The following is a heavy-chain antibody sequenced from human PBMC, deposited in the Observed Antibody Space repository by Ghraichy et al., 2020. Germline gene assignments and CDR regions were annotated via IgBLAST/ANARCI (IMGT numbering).Heavy chain of an antibody. D-gene: IGHD2-15*01. CDR1: GYTFTGYY. J-gene: IGHJ3*02. CDR2: IYPNSGGT. Sequence: ASVKVSCKASGYTFTGYYMHWVRQAPRQGLEWMGWIYPNSGGTNYAQKFEGRVTMTRDTSITTAYMELSRLRSDDTAVYYCARGYCSGGSCWDTFDIWGQGTMVTVSS. CDR3: ARGYCSGGSCWDTFDI. V-gene: IGHV1-2*02.